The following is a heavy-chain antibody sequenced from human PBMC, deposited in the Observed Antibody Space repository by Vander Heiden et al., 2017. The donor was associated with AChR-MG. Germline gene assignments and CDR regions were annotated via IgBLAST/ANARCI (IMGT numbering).Heavy chain of an antibody. CDR2: IYWDDDK. Sequence: QLTLKESGPTLVKPTQTLTLTCTFSGFSLSTTGVGVGWIRQPPGKALEWLALIYWDDDKRYSPSLKSRLTITKDTSKNQVVLTMTNMDPVDTATYYCAHRGYNWNRFDYWGQGTLVTVSS. CDR3: AHRGYNWNRFDY. CDR1: GFSLSTTGVG. V-gene: IGHV2-5*02. J-gene: IGHJ4*02. D-gene: IGHD1-20*01.